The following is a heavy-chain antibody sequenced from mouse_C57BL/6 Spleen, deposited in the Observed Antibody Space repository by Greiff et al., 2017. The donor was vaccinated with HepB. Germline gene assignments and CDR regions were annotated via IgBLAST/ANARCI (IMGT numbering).Heavy chain of an antibody. Sequence: EVMLVESGGGLVKPGGSLKLSCAASGFTFSDYGMHWVRQAPEKGLEWVAYISSGSSTIYYADTVKGRFTLTRDNAKNTLFLQMTSLRSADTAMYYCARPGDGYSNSFDYWGQGTTLTVAS. CDR1: GFTFSDYG. CDR2: ISSGSSTI. CDR3: ARPGDGYSNSFDY. V-gene: IGHV5-17*01. J-gene: IGHJ2*01. D-gene: IGHD2-3*01.